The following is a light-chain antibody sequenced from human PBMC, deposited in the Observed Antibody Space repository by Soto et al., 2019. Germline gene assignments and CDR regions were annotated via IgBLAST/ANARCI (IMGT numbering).Light chain of an antibody. CDR3: QQYNNWPYT. J-gene: IGKJ2*01. V-gene: IGKV3-15*01. CDR2: GAF. CDR1: QSVRSN. Sequence: EIVMTQSPATLSVSPGERATLSCRASQSVRSNLAWYQQKPGQAPRLLIYGAFMRATGIPARLSGSGSETEFTLTINSLQSEDFAVYYCQQYNNWPYTFGQGTKLEIK.